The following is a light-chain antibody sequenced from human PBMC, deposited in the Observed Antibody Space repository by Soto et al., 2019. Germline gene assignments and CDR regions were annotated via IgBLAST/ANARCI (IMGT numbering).Light chain of an antibody. CDR1: SSDIGHYIH. CDR2: DVS. Sequence: QSVLTQPASVSGSPGQSITISCTGTSSDIGHYIHVSWLQQHPGKAPKSMIYDVSNRSPGVSNRDSGSKSGNTASLTISGLQDDDDAYYYCSSSTNTGTWVFGGGTKLTVL. CDR3: SSSTNTGTWV. J-gene: IGLJ3*02. V-gene: IGLV2-14*01.